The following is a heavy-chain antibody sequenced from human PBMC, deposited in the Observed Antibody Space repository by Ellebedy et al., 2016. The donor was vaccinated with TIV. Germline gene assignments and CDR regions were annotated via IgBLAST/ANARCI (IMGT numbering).Heavy chain of an antibody. Sequence: PGGSLRLSCAASGFTFSSYGMHWVRQAPGKGLEWVAVIWYDGSNKYYADSVKGRFTISRDNSKNTLYLQMNSLRAEDTAVYYCARGQSGSYVAFDYWGQGTLVTVSS. CDR1: GFTFSSYG. CDR2: IWYDGSNK. CDR3: ARGQSGSYVAFDY. V-gene: IGHV3-33*01. J-gene: IGHJ4*02. D-gene: IGHD1-26*01.